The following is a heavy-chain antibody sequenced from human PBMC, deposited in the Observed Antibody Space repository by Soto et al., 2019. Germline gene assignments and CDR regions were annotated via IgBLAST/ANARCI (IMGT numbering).Heavy chain of an antibody. J-gene: IGHJ6*02. D-gene: IGHD3-10*01. V-gene: IGHV1-3*01. CDR3: ARSPFKLGGEYYYYYGMDV. CDR2: INAGNGNT. CDR1: GYTFTSYA. Sequence: QVQLVQSGAEVKKPGASVKVSCKASGYTFTSYAMHWVRQAPGQRLEWMGWINAGNGNTKYSQKFQGRVTITRDTSASTAYMELSSLRSEDTAVYYCARSPFKLGGEYYYYYGMDVWGQGTTVTVSS.